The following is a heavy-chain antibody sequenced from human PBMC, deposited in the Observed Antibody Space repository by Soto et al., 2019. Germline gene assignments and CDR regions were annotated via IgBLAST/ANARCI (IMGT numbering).Heavy chain of an antibody. Sequence: LRLSCAASGFTFSDYAMYWVRQAPGKGLEWVSVISFDGNIKYYTGSVKGRFTISRDNSKNTLHLQVNSLRTEDTAVYYCARVSLRFLEWLLNYWGQGTLVTVSS. J-gene: IGHJ4*02. V-gene: IGHV3-30-3*01. CDR3: ARVSLRFLEWLLNY. D-gene: IGHD3-3*01. CDR1: GFTFSDYA. CDR2: ISFDGNIK.